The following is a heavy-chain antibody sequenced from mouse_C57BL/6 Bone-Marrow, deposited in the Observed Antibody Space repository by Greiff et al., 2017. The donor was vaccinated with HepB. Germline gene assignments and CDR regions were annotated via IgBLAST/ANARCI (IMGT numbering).Heavy chain of an antibody. D-gene: IGHD1-1*01. V-gene: IGHV1-7*01. Sequence: VQLQQSGAELAKPGASAKLSCKASGYTFTSYWMHWVKQRPGQGLEWIGYINPSSGYTKYNQKFKDKATLTADKSSSTAYMQLSSLTYEDSAVYYCASRITTVVAHYAMDYWGQGTSVTVSS. CDR3: ASRITTVVAHYAMDY. J-gene: IGHJ4*01. CDR1: GYTFTSYW. CDR2: INPSSGYT.